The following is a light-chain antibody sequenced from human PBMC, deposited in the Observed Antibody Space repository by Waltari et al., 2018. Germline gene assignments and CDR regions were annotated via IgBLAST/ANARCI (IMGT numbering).Light chain of an antibody. CDR3: QQSFSTPYT. CDR2: STS. V-gene: IGKV1-39*01. Sequence: DIRMTQSPSSASASLGVRVTIPCRASQSISSYVDWYQQKPGKAPKILMYSTSSLQSGVPLRFSGSGSGTDFTLTVSSLQPEDFATYYCQQSFSTPYTFGQGTKLEIK. J-gene: IGKJ2*01. CDR1: QSISSY.